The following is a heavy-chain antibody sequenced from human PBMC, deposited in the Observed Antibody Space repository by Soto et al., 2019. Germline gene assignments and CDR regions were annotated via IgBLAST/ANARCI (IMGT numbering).Heavy chain of an antibody. V-gene: IGHV4-39*01. CDR1: GASIGGSTFY. Sequence: QLHLQESGPGLLKPSETLSLTCTVSGASIGGSTFYWGWIRQSPGRGLEWIGSIYHSGGTYYNPSTKSRITLSVDTSKNHFSLRLDSVTAADTALYFCARHRSYSDILTGYFDSWGQGAQVYVSP. D-gene: IGHD3-9*01. J-gene: IGHJ4*02. CDR2: IYHSGGT. CDR3: ARHRSYSDILTGYFDS.